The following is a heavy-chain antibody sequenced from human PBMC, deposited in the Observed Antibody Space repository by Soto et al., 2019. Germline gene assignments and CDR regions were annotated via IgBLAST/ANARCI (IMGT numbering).Heavy chain of an antibody. Sequence: ASVKVSCKASGYTFTTYGISWVRQAPGEGLEWLGWINTHNGNTNYAQNLQGRVFMTADTSTNTAYMELRSLRSDDTVIYYCMREGSAPYYYYALDAWGQGTTVTVSS. CDR1: GYTFTTYG. J-gene: IGHJ6*02. D-gene: IGHD3-10*01. CDR3: MREGSAPYYYYALDA. CDR2: INTHNGNT. V-gene: IGHV1-18*01.